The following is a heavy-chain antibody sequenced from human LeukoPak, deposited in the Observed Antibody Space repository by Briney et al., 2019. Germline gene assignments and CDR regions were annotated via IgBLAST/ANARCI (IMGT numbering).Heavy chain of an antibody. CDR1: GASVGSGDYH. J-gene: IGHJ4*02. CDR3: VTYFVNGGGRGH. CDR2: HTQSP. V-gene: IGHV4-61*08. D-gene: IGHD3-9*01. Sequence: SETLSLTCTVSGASVGSGDYHWSWVRQAPGKGLEWIGHTQSPSSTPSLTSGVVTSIQTSRNQFSLTLNTVTAPDTVTYFCVTYFVNGGGRGHWGPGALVTVSS.